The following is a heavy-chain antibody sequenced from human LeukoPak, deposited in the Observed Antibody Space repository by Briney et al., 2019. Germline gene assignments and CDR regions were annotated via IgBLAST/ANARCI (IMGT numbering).Heavy chain of an antibody. CDR3: ASLYYYGSGSIADFDY. CDR2: IYYSGST. CDR1: GGSISSSSYY. J-gene: IGHJ4*02. Sequence: PSETLSLTCTVSGGSISSSSYYWGWIRQPPGKGLEWIGSIYYSGSTYYNPSLKSRVTISVDTSKNQFSLKLSSVTAADTAVYYCASLYYYGSGSIADFDYWGQGTLVTVSS. D-gene: IGHD3-10*01. V-gene: IGHV4-39*01.